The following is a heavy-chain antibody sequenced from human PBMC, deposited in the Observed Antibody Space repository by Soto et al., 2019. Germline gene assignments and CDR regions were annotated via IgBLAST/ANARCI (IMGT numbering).Heavy chain of an antibody. V-gene: IGHV4-4*07. Sequence: TVSGGSISSYYWSWIRQPAGKGLEWIGRIYTSGSTNYNPSLKSRVTMSVDTSKNQFSLKLSSVTAADTAVYYCARDWTTDDGYYYYYGMDVWGQGTTVTVSS. J-gene: IGHJ6*02. CDR1: GGSISSYY. CDR3: ARDWTTDDGYYYYYGMDV. CDR2: IYTSGST. D-gene: IGHD4-17*01.